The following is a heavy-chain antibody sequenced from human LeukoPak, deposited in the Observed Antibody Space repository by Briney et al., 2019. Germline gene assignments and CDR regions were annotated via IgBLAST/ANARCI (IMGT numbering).Heavy chain of an antibody. J-gene: IGHJ4*02. CDR3: ARSTVTTGIDY. CDR1: GGSISSSSHY. CDR2: IYYSGST. Sequence: PSETLSLTCTVSGGSISSSSHYWGWIRQPPGKGLEWIGSIYYSGSTYYNPSLKSRVTISVDTSKNQFSLKLSSVTAADPAVYYCARSTVTTGIDYWGQGTLVTVSS. V-gene: IGHV4-39*07. D-gene: IGHD4-17*01.